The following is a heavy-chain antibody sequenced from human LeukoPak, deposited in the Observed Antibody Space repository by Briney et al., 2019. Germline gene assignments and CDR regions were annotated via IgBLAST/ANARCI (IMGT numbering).Heavy chain of an antibody. CDR1: GFTFSSYA. Sequence: GGSLRLSCAASGFTFSSYAMSWVRQAPGKGLEWVSAISGSGGSTYYADSVKGRFTISRDNSKNTLYLQMNSLRAEDTAVYYCAKGYYYDSGAYAWFDPWGQGTLVTVSS. V-gene: IGHV3-23*01. CDR3: AKGYYYDSGAYAWFDP. D-gene: IGHD3-22*01. J-gene: IGHJ5*02. CDR2: ISGSGGST.